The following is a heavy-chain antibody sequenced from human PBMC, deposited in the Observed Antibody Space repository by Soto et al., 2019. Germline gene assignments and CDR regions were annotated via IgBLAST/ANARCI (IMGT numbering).Heavy chain of an antibody. D-gene: IGHD1-26*01. CDR1: GGSISGHY. CDR3: ARGGSSMGA. V-gene: IGHV4-59*11. J-gene: IGHJ5*02. Sequence: SETLSLTXTVSGGSISGHYWSWIRQPPGRGLEWIGYIYFTGSTNYSPSLKSRVLISLDASKNQFSLRLSSVIAADTAFYFCARGGSSMGAWGQGTLVTVSS. CDR2: IYFTGST.